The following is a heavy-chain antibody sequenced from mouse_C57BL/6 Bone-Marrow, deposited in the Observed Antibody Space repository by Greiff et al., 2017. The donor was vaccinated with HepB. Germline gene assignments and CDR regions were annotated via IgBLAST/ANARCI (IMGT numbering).Heavy chain of an antibody. CDR1: GFTFSDYG. CDR3: ARPYSNYSYFFDY. D-gene: IGHD2-5*01. Sequence: EVMLVESGGGLVKPGGSLKLSCAASGFTFSDYGMHWVRQAPEKGLEWVAYISSGSSTIYYADTVKGRFTISRDNAKNTLFLQMTSLRSEDTAMYYCARPYSNYSYFFDYWGQGTTLTVSS. CDR2: ISSGSSTI. V-gene: IGHV5-17*01. J-gene: IGHJ2*01.